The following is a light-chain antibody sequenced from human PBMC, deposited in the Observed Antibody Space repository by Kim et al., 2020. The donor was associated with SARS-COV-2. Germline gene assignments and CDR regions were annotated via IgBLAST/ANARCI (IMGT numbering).Light chain of an antibody. CDR1: QSIGTR. CDR2: MTS. CDR3: HQYTKYPYS. V-gene: IGKV1-5*03. J-gene: IGKJ2*01. Sequence: SAYVGDRVTLTCRASQSIGTRLAWYQQRPGKAPKLLIHMTSNLETGVPSRFSGSGSGTEFTLTISALQPDDFATYYCHQYTKYPYSFGQGTKLEIK.